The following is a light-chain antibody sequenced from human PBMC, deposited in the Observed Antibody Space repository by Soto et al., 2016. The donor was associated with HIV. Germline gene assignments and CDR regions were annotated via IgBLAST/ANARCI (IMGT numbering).Light chain of an antibody. CDR3: QSVDSSGTYVV. J-gene: IGLJ2*01. CDR2: KDT. Sequence: SYELTQPPSVSVSPGQTARITCSGDALPDQYAYWYQQKPGQAPVLVIYKDTERPSGIPEGLSGSSSGTTVTLTISGVQAEDEADYYCQSVDSSGTYVVFGGGTKLTVL. V-gene: IGLV3-25*03. CDR1: ALPDQY.